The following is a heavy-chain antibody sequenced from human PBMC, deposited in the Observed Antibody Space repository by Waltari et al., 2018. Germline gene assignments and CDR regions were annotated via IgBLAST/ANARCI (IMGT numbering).Heavy chain of an antibody. Sequence: QVQLERSGAEVKKPGSSGKVSCKDSGGTFRCYAISWLRQAPGQGLEWMGGIIPIFGTANYAQKFQGRVTITADESTSTAYMELSSLRSEDTAVYYCARGGSGSYSYYFDYWGQGTLVTVSS. CDR1: GGTFRCYA. CDR2: IIPIFGTA. CDR3: ARGGSGSYSYYFDY. J-gene: IGHJ4*02. D-gene: IGHD3-10*01. V-gene: IGHV1-69*13.